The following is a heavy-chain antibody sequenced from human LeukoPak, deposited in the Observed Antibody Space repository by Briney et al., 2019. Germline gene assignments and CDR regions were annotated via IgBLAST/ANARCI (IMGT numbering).Heavy chain of an antibody. J-gene: IGHJ6*03. CDR2: ISYDGSNK. CDR3: AKTSSYYDSSGYYYVRGDYYYMDV. CDR1: GFTFSSYA. D-gene: IGHD3-22*01. Sequence: GRSLRLSCAASGFTFSSYALHWVRQSPSKGLECVAVISYDGSNKSYADSVKGRFTISRDNSKNTLYLQMNSLRAEDTAVYYCAKTSSYYDSSGYYYVRGDYYYMDVWGKGTTVTVSS. V-gene: IGHV3-30*18.